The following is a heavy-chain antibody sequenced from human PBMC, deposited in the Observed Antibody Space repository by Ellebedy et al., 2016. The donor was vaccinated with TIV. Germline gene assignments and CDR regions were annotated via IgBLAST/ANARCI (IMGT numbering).Heavy chain of an antibody. J-gene: IGHJ4*02. D-gene: IGHD2-21*02. CDR2: ISTYNGNT. CDR3: AKARVLMTPEALDS. Sequence: AASVKVSCKASAYTFTHYGLHWVRQAPAQGLQWLGWISTYNGNTNYAQILEGRVSMTTDASTNTGYMELRRLRSDDTAIYYCAKARVLMTPEALDSWGQGTLVTVSS. V-gene: IGHV1-18*01. CDR1: AYTFTHYG.